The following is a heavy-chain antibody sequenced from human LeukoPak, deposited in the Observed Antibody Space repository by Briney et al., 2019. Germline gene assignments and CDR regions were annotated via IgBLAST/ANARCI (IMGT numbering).Heavy chain of an antibody. CDR3: ARGNSGSYITTRNYYMDV. CDR2: TYFRSKWYY. V-gene: IGHV6-1*01. J-gene: IGHJ6*03. Sequence: SQTLSLTCAISGDSVSSNSATWNWIRQSPSRGLERLGRTYFRSKWYYDYADSVKGRIIVNPDTSKNQFSLQLKSVTPEDTAVYYCARGNSGSYITTRNYYMDVWGRGITVTVSS. CDR1: GDSVSSNSAT. D-gene: IGHD1-26*01.